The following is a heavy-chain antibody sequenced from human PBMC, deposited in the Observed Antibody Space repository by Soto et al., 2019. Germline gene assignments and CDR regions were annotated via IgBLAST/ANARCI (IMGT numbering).Heavy chain of an antibody. CDR1: GFTFSSYI. CDR2: IVGSGAVT. D-gene: IGHD6-13*01. J-gene: IGHJ4*02. Sequence: EVRLLESGGGLVQPGGSLRLSCAASGFTFSSYIMTWLRQPPGKGLEWVSEIVGSGAVTYYADSVKGRFTISRDNSESTLYLQMISLRADDTALYFCARRGGTSSSWYDDWGQGTLVTVSS. CDR3: ARRGGTSSSWYDD. V-gene: IGHV3-23*01.